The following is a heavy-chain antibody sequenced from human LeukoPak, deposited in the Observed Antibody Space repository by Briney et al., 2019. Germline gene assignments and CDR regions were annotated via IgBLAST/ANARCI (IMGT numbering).Heavy chain of an antibody. D-gene: IGHD4-17*01. V-gene: IGHV3-30*18. J-gene: IGHJ4*02. CDR3: AKVSDYGDYGGFDY. Sequence: GRSLRLSCAASGFTFSSYGMHWVRQAPGKGLEWVAVISYDGSNEYYADSVKGRFTISRDNSKNTLYLQMNSLRAEDTAVYYCAKVSDYGDYGGFDYWGQGTLVTVSS. CDR1: GFTFSSYG. CDR2: ISYDGSNE.